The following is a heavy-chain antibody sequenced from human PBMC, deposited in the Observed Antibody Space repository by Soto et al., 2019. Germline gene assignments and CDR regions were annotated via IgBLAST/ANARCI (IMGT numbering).Heavy chain of an antibody. V-gene: IGHV1-3*01. J-gene: IGHJ4*02. D-gene: IGHD6-6*01. CDR2: INAGNGNS. Sequence: QVHLVQSGAEVKKPGASVKVSCKASGYTFSSYAIHWVRQAPGQGLEWMGWINAGNGNSEYSQKFQGRVTITRDTSASTVYLELSSLRLEDTGVFFCARFYGSSASWGQGSLLTVSS. CDR3: ARFYGSSAS. CDR1: GYTFSSYA.